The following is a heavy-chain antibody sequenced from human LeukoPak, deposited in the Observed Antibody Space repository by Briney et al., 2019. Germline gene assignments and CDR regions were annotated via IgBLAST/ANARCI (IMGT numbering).Heavy chain of an antibody. CDR1: GFTFSNYW. D-gene: IGHD1-14*01. V-gene: IGHV3-7*01. J-gene: IGHJ4*02. CDR2: IKPDGSEK. Sequence: GGSLRLSCAASGFTFSNYWMNWVRQAPGKGLEWVANIKPDGSEKNYLDSVKGRFTISRGNAKNSLYVEMNTLRAEDTAVYYCARDNTNLDYWGQGALVTVSS. CDR3: ARDNTNLDY.